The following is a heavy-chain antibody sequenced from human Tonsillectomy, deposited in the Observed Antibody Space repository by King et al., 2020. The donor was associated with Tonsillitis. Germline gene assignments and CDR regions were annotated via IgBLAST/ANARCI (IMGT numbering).Heavy chain of an antibody. CDR2: INPSRGGT. J-gene: IGHJ6*02. D-gene: IGHD4-11*01. Sequence: VQLVESGAEVKKPGASVKVSCKASGYTFTGYYIHWVRQAPGQGLEWMGWINPSRGGTTYAQKFQGRVTMTRDTSIITAYMELSRLRSDDTALYFCAGGTSKSNFYFGLDVWGQGTTVTVSS. CDR1: GYTFTGYY. CDR3: AGGTSKSNFYFGLDV. V-gene: IGHV1-2*02.